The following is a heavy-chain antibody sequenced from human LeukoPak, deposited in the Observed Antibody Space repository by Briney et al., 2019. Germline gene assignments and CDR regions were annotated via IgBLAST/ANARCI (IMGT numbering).Heavy chain of an antibody. CDR1: GFTFDDYA. CDR3: AKDGFDY. V-gene: IGHV3-9*01. CDR2: ISWNSGSI. J-gene: IGHJ4*02. Sequence: PGRSLRLSCAASGFTFDDYAMHWIRQAPGKGLEWVSGISWNSGSIGYADSVKGRFTISRDNAKNSLYLQMNSLGAEDTALYYCAKDGFDYWGQGTLVTVSS.